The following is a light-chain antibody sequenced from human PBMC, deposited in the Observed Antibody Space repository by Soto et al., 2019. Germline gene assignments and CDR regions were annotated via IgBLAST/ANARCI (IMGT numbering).Light chain of an antibody. CDR3: QQRSNWWT. J-gene: IGKJ1*01. CDR1: QSVSSSY. Sequence: EIVLTQSPGTLSLSPWERATLSCRASQSVSSSYLAWYQQKPGQAPRPLIYGASNRATGIPARFSGSGSGTDFTLTISSLEPEDFAVYYCQQRSNWWTFGQGTKVDI. CDR2: GAS. V-gene: IGKV3D-20*02.